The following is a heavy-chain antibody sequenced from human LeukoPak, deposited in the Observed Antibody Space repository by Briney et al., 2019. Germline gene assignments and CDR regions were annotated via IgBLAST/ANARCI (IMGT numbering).Heavy chain of an antibody. CDR1: GGSISSYY. Sequence: PSETLSLTCTVSGGSISSYYWSWIRQPPGKGLEWIGYIYYSGSTYYNPSLKSRVTISVDTSKNQFSLKLSSVTAADTAVYYCARVSSSWYFDYWGQGTLVTVSS. D-gene: IGHD6-13*01. J-gene: IGHJ4*02. CDR2: IYYSGST. V-gene: IGHV4-59*12. CDR3: ARVSSSWYFDY.